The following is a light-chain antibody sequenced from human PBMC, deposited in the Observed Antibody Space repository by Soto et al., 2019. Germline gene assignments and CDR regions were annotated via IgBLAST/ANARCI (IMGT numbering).Light chain of an antibody. J-gene: IGLJ1*01. CDR1: SSNIGSGYD. CDR3: QSFDITLRAYV. V-gene: IGLV1-40*01. Sequence: QSVLTQPPSVSGAPGQTVTISCTGSSSNIGSGYDVHWYQQIPGTVPRLLFYGKNNRPSGVPDRFSGSKSGTSASLAIAGLQADDEADYYCQSFDITLRAYVFGSGTKLTVL. CDR2: GKN.